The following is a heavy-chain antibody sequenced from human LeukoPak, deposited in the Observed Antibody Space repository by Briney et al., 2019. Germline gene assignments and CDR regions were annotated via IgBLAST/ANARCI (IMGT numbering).Heavy chain of an antibody. CDR3: AGSGYLEGFDY. V-gene: IGHV4-4*07. CDR2: IYTSGST. Sequence: PSETLSLTCTVSGGSISSYYWSWIRQPAGKGLGWIGRIYTSGSTNYNPSLKSRVTMSVDTSKNQFSLKLSSVTAADTAVYYCAGSGYLEGFDYWGQGTLVTVSS. D-gene: IGHD5-18*01. J-gene: IGHJ4*02. CDR1: GGSISSYY.